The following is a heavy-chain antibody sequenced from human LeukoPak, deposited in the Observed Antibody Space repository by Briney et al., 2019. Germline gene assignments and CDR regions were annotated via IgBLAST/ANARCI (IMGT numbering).Heavy chain of an antibody. D-gene: IGHD1-26*01. J-gene: IGHJ4*02. CDR3: ARGSGRFSGSYYFDH. CDR1: GFTFSSYA. CDR2: ISYDGSNK. V-gene: IGHV3-30*04. Sequence: PGGSLRLSCAASGFTFSSYAMHRVRQAPGKGLEWEAVISYDGSNKYYADSVKGRFTISRDNSKNTLYLQMNSLRAEDTAVYYCARGSGRFSGSYYFDHWGQGTLVTVSS.